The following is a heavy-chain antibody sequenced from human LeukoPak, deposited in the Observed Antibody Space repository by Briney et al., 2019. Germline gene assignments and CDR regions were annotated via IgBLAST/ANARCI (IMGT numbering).Heavy chain of an antibody. CDR1: GFTFSSYA. CDR2: IPYDGSNK. J-gene: IGHJ4*02. Sequence: PGGSLRLSCAASGFTFSSYAMHWVRQAPGKGLEWVAVIPYDGSNKYYADSVKGRFTISRDNSKNTLYLQMNSLRAEDTAVYYCVRLYCYDLSVDYWGQGTLVTVSS. CDR3: VRLYCYDLSVDY. D-gene: IGHD3-22*01. V-gene: IGHV3-30-3*01.